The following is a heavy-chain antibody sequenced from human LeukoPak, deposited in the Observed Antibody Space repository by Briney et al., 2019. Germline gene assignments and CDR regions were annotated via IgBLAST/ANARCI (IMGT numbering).Heavy chain of an antibody. V-gene: IGHV4-34*01. CDR2: INHSGST. J-gene: IGHJ6*02. D-gene: IGHD3-3*01. CDR3: ARASTYYDFWSGPAPGSMDV. CDR1: GGSFSGYY. Sequence: SETLSLTCAVYGGSFSGYYWSWIRQPPGKGLEWIGEINHSGSTNYNPSLKSRVTISVDTSKNQFSLKLSSVTAADTAVYYCARASTYYDFWSGPAPGSMDVWGQGTTVTVSS.